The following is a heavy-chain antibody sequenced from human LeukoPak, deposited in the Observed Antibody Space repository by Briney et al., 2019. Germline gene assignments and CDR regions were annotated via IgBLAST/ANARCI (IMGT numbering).Heavy chain of an antibody. V-gene: IGHV3-30-3*01. J-gene: IGHJ4*02. CDR1: GFTFSSYA. CDR2: ISYDGSNK. D-gene: IGHD6-13*01. Sequence: AGGSLRLSCAASGFTFSSYAMHWVRQAPGKGLEWVAVISYDGSNKYYADSVKGRFTISRDNSKNTLYLQMNSLRAEDTAVYYCARDRLEAAAGSLDYWGREPWSPSPQ. CDR3: ARDRLEAAAGSLDY.